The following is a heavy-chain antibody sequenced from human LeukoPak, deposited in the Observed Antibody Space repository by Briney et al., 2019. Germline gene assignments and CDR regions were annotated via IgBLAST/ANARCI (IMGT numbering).Heavy chain of an antibody. D-gene: IGHD2-8*02. V-gene: IGHV3-23*01. Sequence: PGGSLRLSCATSGFTFYSYAMSWVRQAPGKGLEWVSAISGSGRDTYYADSVKGRFTISRDNSKNTLYLQMNSLRAEDTAVYYCAKGWWARGYDGMDVWGQGTTVTVSS. CDR3: AKGWWARGYDGMDV. CDR1: GFTFYSYA. CDR2: ISGSGRDT. J-gene: IGHJ6*02.